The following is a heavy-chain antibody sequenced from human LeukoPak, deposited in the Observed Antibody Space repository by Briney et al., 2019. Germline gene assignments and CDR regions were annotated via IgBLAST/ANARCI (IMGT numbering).Heavy chain of an antibody. V-gene: IGHV3-30*03. Sequence: GRSLRLSCAASGFTFSSYGMHWVRQAPGKGLEWVAVISYDGSNKYYADSVKGRFTISRDNSKNTLYLQMNSLRAEDTAVYYCARVRRSGSFFDAFDIWGQGTLVTVSS. J-gene: IGHJ3*02. CDR2: ISYDGSNK. CDR1: GFTFSSYG. CDR3: ARVRRSGSFFDAFDI. D-gene: IGHD1-26*01.